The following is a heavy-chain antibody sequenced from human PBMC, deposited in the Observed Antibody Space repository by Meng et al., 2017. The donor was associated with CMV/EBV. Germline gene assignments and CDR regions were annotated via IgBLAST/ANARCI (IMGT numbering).Heavy chain of an antibody. V-gene: IGHV3-21*01. CDR3: ARGVNPTVTTHWFDP. J-gene: IGHJ5*02. Sequence: GGSLKISCAASGFTFSRYTINWVRQAPGKGLEWVSSISSTGSDIYYADSVKGRFTISRDNAKNSLYLQMSSLRAEDTAVYYCARGVNPTVTTHWFDPWGQGALVTVSS. D-gene: IGHD4-17*01. CDR2: ISSTGSDI. CDR1: GFTFSRYT.